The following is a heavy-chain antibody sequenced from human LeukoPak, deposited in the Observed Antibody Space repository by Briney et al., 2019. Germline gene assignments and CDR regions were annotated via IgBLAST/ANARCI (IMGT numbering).Heavy chain of an antibody. CDR2: ISGSGGST. J-gene: IGHJ5*02. D-gene: IGHD3-10*01. V-gene: IGHV3-23*01. Sequence: GGSLRLSCAASGFTFSSYAMSWVRQAPGKGLEWVSAISGSGGSTYYAVSVKGRFTISRDNSKNTLYLQMNNLRAEDTAVYYCAKDDSRGSGSSGWFDPWGQGTLVTVSS. CDR3: AKDDSRGSGSSGWFDP. CDR1: GFTFSSYA.